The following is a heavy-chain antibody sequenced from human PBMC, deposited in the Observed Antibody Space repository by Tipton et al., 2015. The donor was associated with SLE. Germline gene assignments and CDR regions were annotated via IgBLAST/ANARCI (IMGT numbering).Heavy chain of an antibody. D-gene: IGHD2-21*01. J-gene: IGHJ3*02. V-gene: IGHV3-23*01. CDR2: ISGSGYST. CDR3: VKDGGDWDHGAFDI. CDR1: GFTFSNYP. Sequence: SLRLSCTASGFTFSNYPMSWVRQAPGKGLEWVSAISGSGYSTYYADSVKGRLTISRDNSKNTLFLQMNSLRAEDTAVYYCVKDGGDWDHGAFDIWGQGTIVTVSS.